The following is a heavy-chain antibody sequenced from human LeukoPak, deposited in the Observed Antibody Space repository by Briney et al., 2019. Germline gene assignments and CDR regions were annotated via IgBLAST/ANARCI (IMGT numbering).Heavy chain of an antibody. CDR1: GGSTSSGNYY. CDR2: ISSSGNT. D-gene: IGHD3-3*01. V-gene: IGHV4-39*02. J-gene: IGHJ4*02. Sequence: PSETLSLTCTVSGGSTSSGNYYWGWIRQPPGKGLEWIGGISSSGNTYYNPSLKSRIAISIDTSKNHFSLKLSSVTAADTAVYYCARLGAGPTYYDFWSGYSSFYFDYWGQGTLVTVSS. CDR3: ARLGAGPTYYDFWSGYSSFYFDY.